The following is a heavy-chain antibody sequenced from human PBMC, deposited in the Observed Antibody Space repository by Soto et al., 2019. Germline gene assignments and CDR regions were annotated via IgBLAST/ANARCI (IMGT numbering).Heavy chain of an antibody. CDR3: ARVRTTLDFYYYYMDV. V-gene: IGHV4-59*08. CDR1: GDSISDDY. J-gene: IGHJ6*03. CDR2: VYYSGST. Sequence: LSLTCTVSGDSISDDYWTWIRQPPGKALEWIGYVYYSGSTSYNPSFKSRVTIAVDTSKTQFSLKLSSVTAADTAVYYCARVRTTLDFYYYYMDVWGIGTTVTVS. D-gene: IGHD3-10*01.